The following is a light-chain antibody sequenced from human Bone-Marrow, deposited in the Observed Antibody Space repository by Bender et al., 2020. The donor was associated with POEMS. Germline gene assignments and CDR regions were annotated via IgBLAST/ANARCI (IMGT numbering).Light chain of an antibody. V-gene: IGLV1-44*01. Sequence: QSVLTQPPSVSGTPGQRVTISCSGSGSNIGGYPVNWYQQLPGTAPRLLIYTNNERPSGVPDRFSGSKSGTSASLAITGLQSEDEADYFCQSYDSSLSGSRVFGGGTKVTVL. CDR2: TNN. CDR3: QSYDSSLSGSRV. J-gene: IGLJ3*02. CDR1: GSNIGGYP.